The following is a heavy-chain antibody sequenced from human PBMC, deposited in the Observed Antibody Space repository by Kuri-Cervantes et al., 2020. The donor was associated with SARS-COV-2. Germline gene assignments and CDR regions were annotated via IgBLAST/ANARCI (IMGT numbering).Heavy chain of an antibody. V-gene: IGHV4-38-2*01. D-gene: IGHD2-2*01. CDR1: GYSISSGYY. CDR3: ARGHCSSTSCYINYYYYMDV. CDR2: IYHSGST. J-gene: IGHJ6*03. Sequence: GSLRLSCAVSGYSISSGYYWGWIRQPPGKGLEWIGSIYHSGSTYYNPSLKSRVTISVDTSKNQFSLKLSSVTAADTAVYYCARGHCSSTSCYINYYYYMDVWGKGTTVTVSS.